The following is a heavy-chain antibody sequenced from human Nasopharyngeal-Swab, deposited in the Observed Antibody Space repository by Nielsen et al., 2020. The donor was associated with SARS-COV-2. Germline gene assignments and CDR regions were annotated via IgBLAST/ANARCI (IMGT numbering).Heavy chain of an antibody. J-gene: IGHJ3*01. CDR2: IYYSGST. CDR1: GGSISSSSYY. Sequence: SETLSLTCTVSGGSISSSSYYWGWIRQPPGKGLEWIGSIYYSGSTYYNPSLKSRVTISVDTSKNQFSLKLSSVTAADTAVYYCARDRDWAFDVWGQGAVVTVSS. D-gene: IGHD2-21*01. V-gene: IGHV4-39*02. CDR3: ARDRDWAFDV.